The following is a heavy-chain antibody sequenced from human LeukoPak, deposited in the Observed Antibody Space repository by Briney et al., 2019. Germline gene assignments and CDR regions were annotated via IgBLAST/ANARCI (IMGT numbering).Heavy chain of an antibody. CDR3: PRDATRHYFDY. J-gene: IGHJ4*02. D-gene: IGHD2-15*01. Sequence: PGGSLRLSCAAWGFTVSSNYMRWVRQAPGKGVECVSFIYSRRSTYYPDSVNRRFTISRDNSNNTLYLQMNRLRAEDTAVYYCPRDATRHYFDYWGQGTLVTVSS. CDR1: GFTVSSNY. CDR2: IYSRRST. V-gene: IGHV3-66*01.